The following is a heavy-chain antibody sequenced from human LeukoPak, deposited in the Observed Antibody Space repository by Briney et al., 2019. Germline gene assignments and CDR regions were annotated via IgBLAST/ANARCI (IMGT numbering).Heavy chain of an antibody. CDR2: IYPGDSDT. CDR3: ARLFSDYLSSFDY. D-gene: IGHD6-25*01. J-gene: IGHJ4*02. Sequence: GESLKISCKGSGYSFTNYWIGWVRQMSGKGLEWMGIIYPGDSDTRYSPSFQGQVTISADKSISTACLQWSSLKASDTAIYYCARLFSDYLSSFDYWGQGTLVTVSS. CDR1: GYSFTNYW. V-gene: IGHV5-51*01.